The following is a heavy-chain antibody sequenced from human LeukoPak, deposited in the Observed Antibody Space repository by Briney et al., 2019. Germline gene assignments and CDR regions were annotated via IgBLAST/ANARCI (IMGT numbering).Heavy chain of an antibody. J-gene: IGHJ4*02. D-gene: IGHD3-9*01. CDR1: GFTFSSYW. CDR2: INSDGSST. CDR3: ARGRALYDILTLGY. Sequence: GGSLRLSCAASGFTFSSYWMHWVRQAPGKGLVWVSRINSDGSSTSYADSVKGRFTISRDNAKNTLYLRMNSLRAEDTAVYYCARGRALYDILTLGYWGQGTLVTVSS. V-gene: IGHV3-74*01.